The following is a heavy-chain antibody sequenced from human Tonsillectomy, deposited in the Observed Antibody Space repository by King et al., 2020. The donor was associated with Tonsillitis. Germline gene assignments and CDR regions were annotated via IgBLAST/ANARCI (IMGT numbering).Heavy chain of an antibody. CDR2: ISHDGSNK. J-gene: IGHJ5*02. CDR1: RFTFTTYT. CDR3: AGDAGGYCSGTSCLSWFDP. Sequence: VQLVESGGGVVQPGRSLRISCAASRFTFTTYTLHWVRQAPGKGLEWVAVISHDGSNKYYADSVQGRFTISRDNSNNTLYLQMNSLRAEDTAVYYCAGDAGGYCSGTSCLSWFDPWGQGTLVTVSS. D-gene: IGHD2-2*03. V-gene: IGHV3-30*04.